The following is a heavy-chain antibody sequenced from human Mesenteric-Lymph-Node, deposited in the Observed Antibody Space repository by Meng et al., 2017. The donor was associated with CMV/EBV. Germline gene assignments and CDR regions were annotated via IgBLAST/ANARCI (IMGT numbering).Heavy chain of an antibody. D-gene: IGHD1-14*01. CDR1: GFTVSSHY. Sequence: GGSLRLSCAASGFTVSSHYMSWVRQAPGKGLEWVSILYADESAYYAGSVTGRFTVSRDNSKNTLFLQMNSLRLEDTAVYYCARERGINCWGQGTLVTVSS. CDR3: ARERGINC. J-gene: IGHJ4*02. V-gene: IGHV3-66*02. CDR2: LYADESA.